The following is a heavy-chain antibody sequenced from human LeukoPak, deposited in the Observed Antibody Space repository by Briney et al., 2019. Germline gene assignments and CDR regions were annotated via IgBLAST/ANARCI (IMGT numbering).Heavy chain of an antibody. CDR2: IYYSGST. D-gene: IGHD1-26*01. Sequence: SQTLSLTCTVSGGSISSGGYYWSWIRQHPGKGLEWIGYIYYSGSTYYNPSLKSRVTISVDTSKNQFSLKLSSVTAADTAVYYCARDFGGSYFFGYWGQGTLVAVSS. V-gene: IGHV4-31*03. J-gene: IGHJ4*02. CDR1: GGSISSGGYY. CDR3: ARDFGGSYFFGY.